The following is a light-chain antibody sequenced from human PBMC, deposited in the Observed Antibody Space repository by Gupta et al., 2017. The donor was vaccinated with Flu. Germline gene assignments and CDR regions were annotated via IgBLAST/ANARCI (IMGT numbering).Light chain of an antibody. CDR1: SSNIGSKT. CDR3: AAWDASLNGVV. CDR2: NND. J-gene: IGLJ2*01. V-gene: IGLV1-44*01. Sequence: RVTISCSGSSSNIGSKTVNWYQQLPGTAPKLLIYNNDLRPSGVPDRFSGSRSGTSASLAISGLQSDDEADYYCAAWDASLNGVVFGGGTNLTVL.